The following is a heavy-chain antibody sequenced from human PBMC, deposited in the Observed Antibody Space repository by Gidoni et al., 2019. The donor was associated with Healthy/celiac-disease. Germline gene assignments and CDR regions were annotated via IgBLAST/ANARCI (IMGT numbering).Heavy chain of an antibody. V-gene: IGHV1-8*01. Sequence: QVQLVQSGAEVKKPGASVKVSCKAAGYAFTSYDINWVRQATGQGLEWMGWMNPNSGNTGYAQKFQGRVTMTRNTSISTAYMELSSLRSEDTAVYYCARGFPEWLPTSFDYWGQGTLVTVSS. CDR1: GYAFTSYD. J-gene: IGHJ4*02. CDR3: ARGFPEWLPTSFDY. D-gene: IGHD5-12*01. CDR2: MNPNSGNT.